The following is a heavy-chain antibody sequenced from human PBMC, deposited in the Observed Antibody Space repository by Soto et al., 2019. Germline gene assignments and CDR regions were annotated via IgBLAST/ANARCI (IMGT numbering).Heavy chain of an antibody. CDR2: INGDGSRT. J-gene: IGHJ2*01. CDR1: GFNHRIYW. CDR3: ATYLADYWYFDL. Sequence: GGSLRLSCAASGFNHRIYWMHWVRQAPGKGLVWVSRINGDGSRTNYADSVKGRFTISRDNSKNTLYLQMNSLRAEDTAVYYCATYLADYWYFDLWGRGTLVTVSS. D-gene: IGHD6-13*01. V-gene: IGHV3-74*01.